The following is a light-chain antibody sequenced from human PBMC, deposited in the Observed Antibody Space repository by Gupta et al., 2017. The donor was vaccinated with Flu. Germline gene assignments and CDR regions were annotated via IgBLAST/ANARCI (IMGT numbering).Light chain of an antibody. V-gene: IGLV1-44*01. CDR1: SSNIGSNP. J-gene: IGLJ1*01. CDR2: TNS. CDR3: AAWDDSLSVSYV. Sequence: QSVLTQPPSRSGTPGQRVTISCSGSSSNIGSNPVNWYQQLPGAAPKLLIYTNSQRPSGVPERFYGSKSGTSASLAINGLQSEDEADYYCAAWDDSLSVSYVFGTGIKVTVL.